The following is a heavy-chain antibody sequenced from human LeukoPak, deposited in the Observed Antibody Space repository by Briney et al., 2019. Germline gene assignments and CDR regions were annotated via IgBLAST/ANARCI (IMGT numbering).Heavy chain of an antibody. CDR2: IGASGTWT. V-gene: IGHV3-64D*09. CDR1: GFTFSRDA. Sequence: GGSLRLSCSASGFTFSRDAMHWVRQAPGKGLEYVSSIGASGTWTYYAQLAKGRFAITRDNSKNTLYLQMSSLRAEDTAVYYCVKDLSGTYSFDYWGQGILVTVSS. CDR3: VKDLSGTYSFDY. J-gene: IGHJ4*02. D-gene: IGHD1-26*01.